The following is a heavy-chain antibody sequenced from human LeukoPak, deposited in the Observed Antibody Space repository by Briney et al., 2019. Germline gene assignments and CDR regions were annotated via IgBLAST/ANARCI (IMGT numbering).Heavy chain of an antibody. CDR3: ASSRIAATPGY. Sequence: SETLSLTCAGYGGSFSGYYWSWIRQPPGKGLEWIGEINHSGSTNYNPSLKSRVTISVDTSKNQFSLKLSSVTAADTAVYYCASSRIAATPGYWGQGTLVTVSS. V-gene: IGHV4-34*01. J-gene: IGHJ4*02. CDR1: GGSFSGYY. D-gene: IGHD6-6*01. CDR2: INHSGST.